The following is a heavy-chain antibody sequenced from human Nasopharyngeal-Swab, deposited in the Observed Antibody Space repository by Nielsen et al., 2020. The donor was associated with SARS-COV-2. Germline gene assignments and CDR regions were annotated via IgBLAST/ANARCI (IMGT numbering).Heavy chain of an antibody. CDR3: AKDISSGWKPAYYFDY. D-gene: IGHD6-19*01. Sequence: SLKISCAASGFTFDDYAMHWVRQAPGKGLEWVSGISWNSGSIGYADSVKGRFTIFRDNAKNSLYLQMNSLRAEDTALYYCAKDISSGWKPAYYFDYWGQGTLVTVSS. J-gene: IGHJ4*02. CDR1: GFTFDDYA. V-gene: IGHV3-9*01. CDR2: ISWNSGSI.